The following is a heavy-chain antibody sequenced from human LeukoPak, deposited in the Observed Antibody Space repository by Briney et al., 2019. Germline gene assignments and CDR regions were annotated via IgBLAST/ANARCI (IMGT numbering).Heavy chain of an antibody. CDR1: GFTFSSYA. V-gene: IGHV3-23*01. Sequence: PGGSLRLSCAASGFTFSSYAMSWVRQAPGKGLEWVSTISGTGGTTYYADSVKGRFTISRDNSKNTLYLQRNSLRAEDTAVYYCAKAYYEILTGPDYWGQGTLGTVSS. D-gene: IGHD3-9*01. J-gene: IGHJ4*02. CDR2: ISGTGGTT. CDR3: AKAYYEILTGPDY.